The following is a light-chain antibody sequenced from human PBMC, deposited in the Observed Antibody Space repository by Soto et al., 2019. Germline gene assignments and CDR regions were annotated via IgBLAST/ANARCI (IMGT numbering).Light chain of an antibody. CDR2: GAS. Sequence: EIVLTQSPGTLSLSPGERATLSCRASQSVSSSYLAWYQQKPGQAPRLLIYGASGRATGIPDRFSGSGSGTDFTFTISRLEPEDFAVYYCQQYGSSPLFTYGAGAKVDIK. CDR1: QSVSSSY. V-gene: IGKV3-20*01. J-gene: IGKJ3*01. CDR3: QQYGSSPLFT.